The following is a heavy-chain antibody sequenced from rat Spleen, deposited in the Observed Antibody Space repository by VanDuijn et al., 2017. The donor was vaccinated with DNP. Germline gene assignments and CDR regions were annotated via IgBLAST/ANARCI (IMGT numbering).Heavy chain of an antibody. CDR2: INSAGST. V-gene: IGHV3-3*01. Sequence: EVQLQESGPGLVKPSQSLSLTCSVTGYSITSSYRWNWIRKFPGHKLEWMGFINSAGSTDYTPSLKSRISITRDTSKNQFFLQVNSVTTEDTATYYCTRVAVPEGLFDYWGQGVMVTVSS. CDR1: GYSITSSYR. D-gene: IGHD3-3*01. CDR3: TRVAVPEGLFDY. J-gene: IGHJ2*01.